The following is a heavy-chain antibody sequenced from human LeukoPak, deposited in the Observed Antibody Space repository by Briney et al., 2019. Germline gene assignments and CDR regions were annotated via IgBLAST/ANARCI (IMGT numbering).Heavy chain of an antibody. J-gene: IGHJ4*02. V-gene: IGHV3-30*02. CDR2: IRYDGSNK. Sequence: GGSLRPSCAASGFTFSSYGMHWVRQAPGKGLEWVAFIRYDGSNKYYADSVKGRFTISRDNSKNTLYLQMNSLRAEDTAVYYCAKDPAWSSSWYYFDYWGQGTLVTVSS. CDR1: GFTFSSYG. D-gene: IGHD6-13*01. CDR3: AKDPAWSSSWYYFDY.